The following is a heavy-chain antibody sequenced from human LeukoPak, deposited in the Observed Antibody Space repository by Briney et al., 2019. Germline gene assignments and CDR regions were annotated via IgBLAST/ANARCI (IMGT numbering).Heavy chain of an antibody. D-gene: IGHD3-10*01. CDR1: GGSISSSSYY. Sequence: PSETLSLTCTVSGGSISSSSYYWGWIRQPPGKGLEWIGSIYYSGSTYYNPSLKSRVTISVDTSKNQFSLKLSSVTAADTAVYYCARTMVRGVITDYWGQGTLVTVSS. CDR3: ARTMVRGVITDY. J-gene: IGHJ4*02. CDR2: IYYSGST. V-gene: IGHV4-39*07.